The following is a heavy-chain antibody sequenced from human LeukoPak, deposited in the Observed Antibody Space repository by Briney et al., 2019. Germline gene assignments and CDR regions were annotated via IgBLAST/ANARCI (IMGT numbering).Heavy chain of an antibody. CDR3: AKDRHPARTDGYYYDY. D-gene: IGHD3-3*01. V-gene: IGHV3-30*18. CDR2: ISYDANIK. J-gene: IGHJ4*02. Sequence: RSSLRLSCAASAFTFSSYGMHWVRQAPGKGLEWVAVISYDANIKNYADSVKGRFTISRDNSKNTLYLQMNSLRGEDTVVYYCAKDRHPARTDGYYYDYWGQGTLVTVSS. CDR1: AFTFSSYG.